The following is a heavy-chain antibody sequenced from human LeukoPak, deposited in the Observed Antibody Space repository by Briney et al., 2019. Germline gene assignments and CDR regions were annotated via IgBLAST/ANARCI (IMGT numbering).Heavy chain of an antibody. V-gene: IGHV4-59*11. Sequence: PSETLSLTCVVSGGSINGHFWSWFRQSPGNGLDWIGYVSDSGTTHYNPSLKSRVTMSVDTSKNQFSLQLTSVTAADTAVYYCARDSSDFFDSSGLNFLVYWGQGTLVAVSS. CDR3: ARDSSDFFDSSGLNFLVY. J-gene: IGHJ4*01. CDR1: GGSINGHF. D-gene: IGHD6-19*01. CDR2: VSDSGTT.